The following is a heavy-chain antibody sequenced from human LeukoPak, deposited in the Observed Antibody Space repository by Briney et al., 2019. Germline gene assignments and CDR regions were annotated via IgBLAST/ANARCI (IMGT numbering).Heavy chain of an antibody. CDR1: VYTFTSYG. Sequence: ASVKVSCKASVYTFTSYGISWVRQAPGQGLEWMGWISAYNGNTNYAQKLQGRVTMTTDTSTSTAYMELRSLRSDDTAVYYCARDQHRLDDFWSGYPPTPFDYWGQGTLVTVSS. J-gene: IGHJ4*02. D-gene: IGHD3-3*01. CDR2: ISAYNGNT. V-gene: IGHV1-18*01. CDR3: ARDQHRLDDFWSGYPPTPFDY.